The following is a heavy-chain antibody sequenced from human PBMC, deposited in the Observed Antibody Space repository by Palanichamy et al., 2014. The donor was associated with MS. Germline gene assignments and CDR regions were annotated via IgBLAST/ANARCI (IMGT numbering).Heavy chain of an antibody. D-gene: IGHD6-19*01. V-gene: IGHV3-23*01. J-gene: IGHJ4*02. CDR1: GFTFDSYA. CDR3: VKVDNSGWYGYFDP. CDR2: ISASGNAR. Sequence: EVEVLESGGSLVQPGGSLRLSCTASGFTFDSYAMTWVRQAPGKGLEWVAGISASGNARKSADSVKGRFTISRDSAKNTLYLQMSDLRVEDTAVYYCVKVDNSGWYGYFDPWGQGTLVAVSS.